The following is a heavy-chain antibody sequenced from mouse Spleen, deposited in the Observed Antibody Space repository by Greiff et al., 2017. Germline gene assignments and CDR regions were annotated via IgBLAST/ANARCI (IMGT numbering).Heavy chain of an antibody. D-gene: IGHD2-2*01. CDR2: IYPGDGDT. J-gene: IGHJ4*01. CDR3: ARWLPFYAMDY. V-gene: IGHV1-82*01. CDR1: GYAFSSSW. Sequence: VQLQESGPELVKPGASVKISCTASGYAFSSSWMNWVKQRPGKGLEWIGRIYPGDGDTNYTGKFKGKATLTADKSSSTAYMQLSSLTSEDSAVYFCARWLPFYAMDYWGQGTSVTGSS.